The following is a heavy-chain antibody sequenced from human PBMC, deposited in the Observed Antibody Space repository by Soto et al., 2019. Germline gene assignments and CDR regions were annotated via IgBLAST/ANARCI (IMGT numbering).Heavy chain of an antibody. V-gene: IGHV3-21*01. CDR1: GFTFSSYS. J-gene: IGHJ6*02. Sequence: EVQLVESGGGLVKPGGSLRLSCAASGFTFSSYSMNWVRQAPGKGLEWVSSISSSSSYIYYADSVKGRFTISRDNAKNSLYLQINSLRAEDTAVYYCGRDYEDPRGGDYYYYGIDVWGQGTTVTVSS. CDR2: ISSSSSYI. CDR3: GRDYEDPRGGDYYYYGIDV. D-gene: IGHD3-3*01.